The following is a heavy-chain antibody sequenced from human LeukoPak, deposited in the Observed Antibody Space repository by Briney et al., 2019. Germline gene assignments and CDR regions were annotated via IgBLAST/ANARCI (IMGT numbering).Heavy chain of an antibody. CDR1: GGSISSYY. J-gene: IGHJ3*02. Sequence: PSETLSLTCTVSGGSISSYYWGWIRQPPGKGLEWIGSIYYSGSTYYNPSLKSRVTISVDTSKNQFSLKLSSVTAADTAVYYCARPRWGGGVVFDIWGQGTRVTVFS. D-gene: IGHD3-16*01. CDR3: ARPRWGGGVVFDI. CDR2: IYYSGST. V-gene: IGHV4-39*01.